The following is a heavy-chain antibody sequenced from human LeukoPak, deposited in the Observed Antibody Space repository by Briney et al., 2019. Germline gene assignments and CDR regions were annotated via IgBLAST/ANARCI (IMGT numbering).Heavy chain of an antibody. CDR2: VYSGGLT. CDR1: GFIVSENY. J-gene: IGHJ6*02. V-gene: IGHV3-66*01. CDR3: VRDRWPGLGDF. D-gene: IGHD6-19*01. Sequence: TGASLRLSCAASGFIVSENYMSWVRQAPGKGLEWVSTVYSGGLTFYADPVKGRFTISRDNSKNTLYLQMSSLRAEDTAVYYCVRDRWPGLGDFWGQGTTVTVSS.